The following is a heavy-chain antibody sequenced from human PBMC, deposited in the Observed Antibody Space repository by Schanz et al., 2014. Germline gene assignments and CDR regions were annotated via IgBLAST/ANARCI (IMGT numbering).Heavy chain of an antibody. D-gene: IGHD3-22*01. CDR2: VNPSVRGT. CDR3: AGAFDSSGYYFDY. V-gene: IGHV1-46*03. CDR1: GYTFTSDS. Sequence: QVQLVQSGAAVKKPGASVKVSCKASGYTFTSDSMHWVRQAPGQGLEWMGIVNPSVRGTHFAREFQGRVTVTSDTSTSTVYMELSGLRSEDTAVYYCAGAFDSSGYYFDYWGQGTLVTVSS. J-gene: IGHJ4*02.